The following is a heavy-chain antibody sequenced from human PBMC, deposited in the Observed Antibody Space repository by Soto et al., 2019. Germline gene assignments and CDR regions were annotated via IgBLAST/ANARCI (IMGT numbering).Heavy chain of an antibody. CDR1: GFTFSSYD. CDR3: ARGEHGGNSPYYGMDV. J-gene: IGHJ6*02. D-gene: IGHD2-21*02. V-gene: IGHV3-13*01. CDR2: IGTAGDT. Sequence: GGSLRLSCAASGFTFSSYDMHWVRQATGKGLEWVSAIGTAGDTYYPGSVKGRFTISRENAKNSLYLQMSSLRAEDTAVYYCARGEHGGNSPYYGMDVWGQGTTVTVSS.